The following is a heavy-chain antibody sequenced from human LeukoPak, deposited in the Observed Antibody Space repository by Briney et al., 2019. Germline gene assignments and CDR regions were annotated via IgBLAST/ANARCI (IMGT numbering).Heavy chain of an antibody. CDR1: GFTFSNYS. Sequence: GGSLRLSCEASGFTFSNYSMNWVRQAPGKGLEWVSSISTSSSYIYYADSVKGRFTISRDNAKNSLYLQMNSLRAEDTAVYYCARDFTTSPERGYSYGEFDYWGQGTLVTVSS. CDR3: ARDFTTSPERGYSYGEFDY. D-gene: IGHD5-18*01. J-gene: IGHJ4*02. V-gene: IGHV3-21*01. CDR2: ISTSSSYI.